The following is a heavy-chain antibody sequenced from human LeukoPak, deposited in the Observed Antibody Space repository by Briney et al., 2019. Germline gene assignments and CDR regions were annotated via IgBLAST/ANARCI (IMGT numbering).Heavy chain of an antibody. CDR3: AKGGLYSNTWRFDS. J-gene: IGHJ4*02. Sequence: GGSLRLSCAASGFTVSSNYMSWVRQAPGKGLEWVSSISSSSGATYYADSVKGRFTISRDNSKNTLYLQMNSLRVEDTAVYYCAKGGLYSNTWRFDSWGQGTLVTVSS. CDR1: GFTVSSNY. CDR2: ISSSSGAT. V-gene: IGHV3-23*01. D-gene: IGHD6-13*01.